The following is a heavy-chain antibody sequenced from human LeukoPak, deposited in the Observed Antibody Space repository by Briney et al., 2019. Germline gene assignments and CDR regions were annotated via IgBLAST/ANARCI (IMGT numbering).Heavy chain of an antibody. J-gene: IGHJ5*02. CDR2: IYYSGST. D-gene: IGHD2-2*01. Sequence: SETLSLTCAVYGGSFSGYYWSWIRQHPGKGLEWIGYIYYSGSTYYNPSLKSRVTISVDTSKNQFSLKLSSVTAADTAVYYCARVGYCSSTSCFWFDPWGQGTLVTV. CDR3: ARVGYCSSTSCFWFDP. CDR1: GGSFSGYY. V-gene: IGHV4-31*11.